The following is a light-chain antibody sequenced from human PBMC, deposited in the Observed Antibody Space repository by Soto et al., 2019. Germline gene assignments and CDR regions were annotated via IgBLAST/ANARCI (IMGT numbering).Light chain of an antibody. CDR3: RQQGT. CDR1: RSLSSSY. CDR2: AAS. J-gene: IGKJ2*01. V-gene: IGKV3-20*01. Sequence: EIVLTQSPGTLSLSPGQRTTLSWRASRSLSSSYVVWYQQKPGQAPRLLIYAASRRATGIPDRFSGSGSATEYTLTLSRLEPEDLAVYYCRQQGTFGQGTKLEIK.